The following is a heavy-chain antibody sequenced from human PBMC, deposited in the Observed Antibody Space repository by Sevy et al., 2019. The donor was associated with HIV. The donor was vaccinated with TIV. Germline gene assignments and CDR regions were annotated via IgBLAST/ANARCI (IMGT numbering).Heavy chain of an antibody. CDR2: FDPEDGET. Sequence: ASVKVSCKVSGYTLTELSMHWVRQAPGKGLEWMGGFDPEDGETIYAQKFQGRVTMTEDTSTDTAYMELRRLRSEDTGVYYCAKVGSYCTKGVCYTSWFDPWGQGTLVTVSS. D-gene: IGHD2-8*01. V-gene: IGHV1-24*01. CDR1: GYTLTELS. CDR3: AKVGSYCTKGVCYTSWFDP. J-gene: IGHJ5*02.